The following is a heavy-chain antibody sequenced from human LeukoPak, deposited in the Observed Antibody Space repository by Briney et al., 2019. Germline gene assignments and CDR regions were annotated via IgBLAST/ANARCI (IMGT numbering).Heavy chain of an antibody. V-gene: IGHV3-21*01. CDR1: GFTFSSYS. J-gene: IGHJ4*02. Sequence: GGSLRLSCAASGFTFSSYSMNWVRQAPGKGLGWVSSISSSSSYIYYADSVKGRFPISRDNAKNTLYLQMNSLRAEDTAVYYCAREGVAVAAEDFDYWGQGTLVTVSS. D-gene: IGHD6-19*01. CDR3: AREGVAVAAEDFDY. CDR2: ISSSSSYI.